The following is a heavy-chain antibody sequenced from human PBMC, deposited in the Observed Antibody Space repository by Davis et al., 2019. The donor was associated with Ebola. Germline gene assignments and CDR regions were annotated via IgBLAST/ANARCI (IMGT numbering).Heavy chain of an antibody. V-gene: IGHV4-59*01. D-gene: IGHD3-10*01. CDR2: IYYSGST. Sequence: SETLSLTCTVSGGSISSYYWSWIRQPPGKGLEWIGYIYYSGSTNYNPSLKSRVTISVDTSKNQFSLKLSSVTAADTAVYYCARGQWFGELLDNWFDPWGQGTLVTVSS. CDR3: ARGQWFGELLDNWFDP. J-gene: IGHJ5*02. CDR1: GGSISSYY.